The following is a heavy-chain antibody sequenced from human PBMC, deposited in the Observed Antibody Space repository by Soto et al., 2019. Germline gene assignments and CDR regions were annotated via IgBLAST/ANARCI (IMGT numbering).Heavy chain of an antibody. J-gene: IGHJ6*02. D-gene: IGHD1-1*01. CDR2: ISAYNGNT. CDR3: ARGHWNYYYYYGMDV. CDR1: GYTFTSYG. V-gene: IGHV1-18*01. Sequence: ASVEVSCKXSGYTFTSYGISWVRQAPGQGLEWMGWISAYNGNTNYAQKLQGRVAMTTDTSTSTAYMELRSLRSDDTAVYYCARGHWNYYYYYGMDVWGQGTTVTVSS.